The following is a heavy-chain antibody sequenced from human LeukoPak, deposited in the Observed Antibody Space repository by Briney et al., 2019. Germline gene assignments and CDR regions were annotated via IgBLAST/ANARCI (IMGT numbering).Heavy chain of an antibody. CDR2: IYNSGST. CDR3: ARGYCTNGVCSSDYFDY. CDR1: GGSISSGGYY. Sequence: PSHTLSLTCTVSGGSISSGGYYWNWIRQHPGKGLEWIGYIYNSGSTYYNPSLKSRSTISVDTSKNQFSLKLSSVTAADTAVYYCARGYCTNGVCSSDYFDYWGQGTLVTVSS. J-gene: IGHJ4*02. V-gene: IGHV4-31*03. D-gene: IGHD2-8*01.